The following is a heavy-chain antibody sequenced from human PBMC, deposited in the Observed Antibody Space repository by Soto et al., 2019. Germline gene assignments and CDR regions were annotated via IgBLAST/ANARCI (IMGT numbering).Heavy chain of an antibody. Sequence: SETLSLTCAVYGGSFSGYYWSWIRQPPGKXLEWIGEINHSGSTNYNPSLKSRVTISVDTSKNQFSLKLSSVTAADTAVYYCAREPYYYDSSGYYWRPCDYWGQGTLVTVSS. CDR3: AREPYYYDSSGYYWRPCDY. D-gene: IGHD3-22*01. CDR2: INHSGST. CDR1: GGSFSGYY. V-gene: IGHV4-34*01. J-gene: IGHJ4*02.